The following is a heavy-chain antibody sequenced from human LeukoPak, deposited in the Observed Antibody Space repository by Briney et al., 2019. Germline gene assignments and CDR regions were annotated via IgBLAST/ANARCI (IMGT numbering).Heavy chain of an antibody. Sequence: ASVKVSCKASGYTFTSYGISWVRQAPGQGLEWMGWISAYNGNTNYAQKLQGRVTMTEDTSTDTAYMELSSLRSEDTAVYYCATPGVGLGPLYWGQGTLVTVSS. CDR2: ISAYNGNT. J-gene: IGHJ4*02. CDR1: GYTFTSYG. D-gene: IGHD1-26*01. V-gene: IGHV1-18*01. CDR3: ATPGVGLGPLY.